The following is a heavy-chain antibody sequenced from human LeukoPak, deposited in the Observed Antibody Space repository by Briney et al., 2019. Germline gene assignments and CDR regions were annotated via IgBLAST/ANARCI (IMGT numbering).Heavy chain of an antibody. D-gene: IGHD3-16*01. Sequence: PGGSLRLSCAASGFTVSSNYMSWVRQAPGKGLEWVSAIYSGGSTYYADSVKGRFTISRDNSKNTLFLQMNRLRAEDTAVYYCAGRRVLDASFDYWGQGTLVTVSS. CDR1: GFTVSSNY. V-gene: IGHV3-53*05. CDR3: AGRRVLDASFDY. J-gene: IGHJ4*02. CDR2: IYSGGST.